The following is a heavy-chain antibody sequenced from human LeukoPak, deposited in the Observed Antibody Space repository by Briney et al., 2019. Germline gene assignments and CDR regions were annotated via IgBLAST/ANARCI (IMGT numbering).Heavy chain of an antibody. J-gene: IGHJ4*02. CDR2: IYYSGST. Sequence: SETLSLTCTVSGGSISSSSYYWGWIRQPPGKGLEWIGSIYYSGSTYYNPSLKSRVTISVDTSKNQFSLKLSSVTAADTAVYYCARAANTKPYYYDSSGYYYYFDYWGQGTLVTVSS. D-gene: IGHD3-22*01. CDR1: GGSISSSSYY. V-gene: IGHV4-39*07. CDR3: ARAANTKPYYYDSSGYYYYFDY.